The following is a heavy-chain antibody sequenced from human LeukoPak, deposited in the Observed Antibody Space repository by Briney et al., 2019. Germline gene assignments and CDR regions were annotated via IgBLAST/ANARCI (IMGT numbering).Heavy chain of an antibody. V-gene: IGHV1-46*01. CDR2: INPSGGST. D-gene: IGHD3-22*01. Sequence: ASVKVSCKASGYTFTSYYMHWVRQAPGQGLEWMGIINPSGGSTSYAQKFQGRVTMTRDTSTSTVYMELSSLRSEDTAVYYCARDLSVGESRERYYYDGSGYPDWFDPWGQGTLVTVSS. CDR1: GYTFTSYY. CDR3: ARDLSVGESRERYYYDGSGYPDWFDP. J-gene: IGHJ5*02.